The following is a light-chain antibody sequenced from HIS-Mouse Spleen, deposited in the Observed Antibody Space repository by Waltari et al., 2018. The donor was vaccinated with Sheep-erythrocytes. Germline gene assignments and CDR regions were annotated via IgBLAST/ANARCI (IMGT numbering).Light chain of an antibody. J-gene: IGLJ1*01. Sequence: SYELTQPPSVSVSPGQTARITCSGDALPKQYAYWSQQKPGQAPVLVIYKDSERPSEIPERFSGSSSGTTVTLTISGVQAEDEADYYCQSADSSGTYSYVFGTGTKVTVL. CDR3: QSADSSGTYSYV. CDR2: KDS. CDR1: ALPKQY. V-gene: IGLV3-25*03.